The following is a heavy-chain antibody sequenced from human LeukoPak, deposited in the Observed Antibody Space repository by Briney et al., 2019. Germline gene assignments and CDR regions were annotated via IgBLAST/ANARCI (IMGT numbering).Heavy chain of an antibody. CDR3: ASLEQWLALFDY. CDR2: IYYSGST. J-gene: IGHJ4*02. V-gene: IGHV4-39*01. CDR1: GGSISSSSYY. D-gene: IGHD6-19*01. Sequence: PSETLSLTCTVSGGSISSSSYYWGWIRQPPGKGLEWIGSIYYSGSTYYNPSLKSRVTISVDTSKNQFSLKLSSLTAADTAAYYCASLEQWLALFDYWGQGTLVTVSS.